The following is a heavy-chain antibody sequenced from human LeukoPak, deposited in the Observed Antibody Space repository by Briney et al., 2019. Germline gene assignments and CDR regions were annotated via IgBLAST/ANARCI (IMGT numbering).Heavy chain of an antibody. CDR2: VYHSGGI. D-gene: IGHD1-26*01. Sequence: KASETLSLTCTVSRVSISSRSDYWWAWIRQPPGQGLEWIGSVYHSGGIYYNPSLKSRLTISVDTSKDHFSLNLASVTAADTAVYYCARQRAHGTWAFDYWGQGTLLTVSS. J-gene: IGHJ4*02. CDR1: RVSISSRSDY. CDR3: ARQRAHGTWAFDY. V-gene: IGHV4-39*01.